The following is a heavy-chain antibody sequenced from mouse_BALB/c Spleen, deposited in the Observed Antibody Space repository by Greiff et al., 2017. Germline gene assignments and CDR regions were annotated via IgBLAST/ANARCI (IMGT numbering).Heavy chain of an antibody. CDR1: GFTFSDYG. V-gene: IGHV5-15*02. CDR3: ARVYGSRRYFDV. CDR2: ISNLAYSI. J-gene: IGHJ1*01. Sequence: EVQGVESGGGLVQPGGSRKLSCAASGFTFSDYGMAWVRQAPGKGPEWVAFISNLAYSIYYADTVTGRFTISRENAKNTLYLEMSSLRSEDTAMYYCARVYGSRRYFDVWGAGTTVTVSS. D-gene: IGHD1-1*01.